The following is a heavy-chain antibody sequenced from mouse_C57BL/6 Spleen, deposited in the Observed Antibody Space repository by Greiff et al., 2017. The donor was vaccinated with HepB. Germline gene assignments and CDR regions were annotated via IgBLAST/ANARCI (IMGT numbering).Heavy chain of an antibody. CDR2: IYPGDGDT. J-gene: IGHJ2*01. CDR1: GYAFSSYW. D-gene: IGHD2-1*01. Sequence: QVQLQQSGAELVKPGASVKISCKASGYAFSSYWMNWVKQRPGKGLEWIGQIYPGDGDTNYNGKFKGKATLTADKSSSTAYMQLSSLTSEDSAVYFCARRGGNYDYYFDYWGQGTTLTVSS. V-gene: IGHV1-80*01. CDR3: ARRGGNYDYYFDY.